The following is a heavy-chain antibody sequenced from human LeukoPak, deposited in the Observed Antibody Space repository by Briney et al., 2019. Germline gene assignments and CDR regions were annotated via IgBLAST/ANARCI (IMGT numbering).Heavy chain of an antibody. CDR2: ISGSGGRT. V-gene: IGHV3-23*01. CDR3: AKGGYSDYDYYYYYYIDV. Sequence: QAGGSLRLSCAASGFTFSNYNMYWVRQAPGKGLECVSVISGSGGRTHYADSVKGRFTISRDNSKNTLYLQMNSLRAEDTAVYYCAKGGYSDYDYYYYYYIDVWGKRTTVTVSS. J-gene: IGHJ6*03. CDR1: GFTFSNYN. D-gene: IGHD5-12*01.